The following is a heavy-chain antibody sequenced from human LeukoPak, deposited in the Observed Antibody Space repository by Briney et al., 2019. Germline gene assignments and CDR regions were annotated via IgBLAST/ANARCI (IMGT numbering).Heavy chain of an antibody. CDR1: GGSIDNSNW. J-gene: IGHJ4*02. V-gene: IGHV4-4*02. Sequence: SGTLSLTCAVSGGSIDNSNWWSWVRQAPGKGLEWIGEMYHSGSTNYNPSLKSRVTISVDKSKNQFSLKLSSVTAADTAVYYCALGTMIRGVIKSPFDYWGQRTLVTVSS. CDR3: ALGTMIRGVIKSPFDY. CDR2: MYHSGST. D-gene: IGHD3-10*01.